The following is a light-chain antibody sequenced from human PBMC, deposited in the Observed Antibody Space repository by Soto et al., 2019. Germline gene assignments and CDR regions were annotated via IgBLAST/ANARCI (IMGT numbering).Light chain of an antibody. CDR2: MAS. V-gene: IGKV1-5*03. CDR1: ESIDTR. J-gene: IGKJ1*01. CDR3: QQYSSYPWT. Sequence: DIQMTQSPSTLSASVGDRVTITCRASESIDTRLAWYQQRPGKAPNLLIYMASSLEAGVPSRFSGSGSGTEFTLTISSLQPDDFATYYCQQYSSYPWTFGQGTKVVIK.